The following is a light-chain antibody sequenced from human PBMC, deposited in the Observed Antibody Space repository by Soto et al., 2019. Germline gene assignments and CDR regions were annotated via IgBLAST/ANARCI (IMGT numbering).Light chain of an antibody. CDR3: QQLNSYWYT. CDR2: GAS. CDR1: QGISSY. V-gene: IGKV1-9*01. J-gene: IGKJ2*01. Sequence: DIQLTQSPSFLSASVGDRVTMTCRASQGISSYLAWYQQKPGKAPKLLINGASTLQSGVPSRFSGSGSGTEFTLTINSLQPEDIGTYYCQQLNSYWYTFGQGTKLEI.